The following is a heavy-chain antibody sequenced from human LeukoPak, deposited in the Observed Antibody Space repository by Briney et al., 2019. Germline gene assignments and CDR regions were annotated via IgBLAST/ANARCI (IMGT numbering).Heavy chain of an antibody. V-gene: IGHV3-49*04. CDR2: IRSKAYGGTT. D-gene: IGHD3-22*01. Sequence: GGSLRLSCAASGFTFNNYAMSWVRQAPGKGLEWVGFIRSKAYGGTTEYAASVNGRFTISRDDSKSIADLRMNSLKTEDTAVYYCTRERYGSAYYGYWGQGILVTVSS. CDR1: GFTFNNYA. J-gene: IGHJ4*02. CDR3: TRERYGSAYYGY.